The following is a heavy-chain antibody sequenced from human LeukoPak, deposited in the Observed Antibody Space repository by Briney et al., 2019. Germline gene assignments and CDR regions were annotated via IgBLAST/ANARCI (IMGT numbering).Heavy chain of an antibody. CDR1: GYTFTSYD. J-gene: IGHJ6*04. Sequence: ASVKASCKASGYTFTSYDINWVRQATGQGLEWMGWIDPNSGDTNYAQKFQGRVTMTRDTSISTAYMEVSRLTSDDTAVYYCAREFMTTVTLDVWGEGTTVTVSS. V-gene: IGHV1-2*02. CDR2: IDPNSGDT. D-gene: IGHD4-17*01. CDR3: AREFMTTVTLDV.